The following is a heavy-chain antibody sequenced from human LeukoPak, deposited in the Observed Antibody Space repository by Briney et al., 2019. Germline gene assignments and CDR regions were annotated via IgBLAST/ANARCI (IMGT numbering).Heavy chain of an antibody. V-gene: IGHV4-30-2*01. CDR1: GGSISSGGSS. Sequence: SETLSLTCAVSGGSISSGGSSWSWIRQPPGKGLEWIGYIYHSGSTYYNPSLKSRVTISVDRSKNQFSLKLSSVTAADTAVYYCAVLAGYYDAFDIWGQGTMVTVSS. D-gene: IGHD2-8*01. J-gene: IGHJ3*02. CDR3: AVLAGYYDAFDI. CDR2: IYHSGST.